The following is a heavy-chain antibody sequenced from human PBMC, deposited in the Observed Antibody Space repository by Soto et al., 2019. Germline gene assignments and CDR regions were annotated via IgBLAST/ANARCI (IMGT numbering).Heavy chain of an antibody. J-gene: IGHJ4*02. V-gene: IGHV1-18*01. Sequence: QIQLTQSGADVKLPGASVRVSCKATGHTFTKYGISWVRQPPGQGLEWVGWISANRGHTNYAQKFLGRVTMTTDTSTNTVYMELWTLTTDDTAVYYCGRDGDEWDKRDLDSWGQGTLVTVSS. CDR2: ISANRGHT. CDR3: GRDGDEWDKRDLDS. CDR1: GHTFTKYG. D-gene: IGHD1-26*01.